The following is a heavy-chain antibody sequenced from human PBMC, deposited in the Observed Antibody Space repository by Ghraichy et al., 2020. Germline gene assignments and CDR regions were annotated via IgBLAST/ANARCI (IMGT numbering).Heavy chain of an antibody. Sequence: GGSLRLSCAASGFTFSSYAMHWVRQAPGKGLEWVAVISYDGSNKYYADSVKGRFTISRDNSKNTLYLQMNSLRAEDTAVYYCARDLWDIVVVPAAMDYWGQGTLVTVSS. CDR2: ISYDGSNK. J-gene: IGHJ4*02. CDR1: GFTFSSYA. CDR3: ARDLWDIVVVPAAMDY. V-gene: IGHV3-30-3*01. D-gene: IGHD2-2*01.